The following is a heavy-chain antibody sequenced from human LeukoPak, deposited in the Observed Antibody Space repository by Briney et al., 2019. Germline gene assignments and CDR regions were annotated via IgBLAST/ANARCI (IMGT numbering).Heavy chain of an antibody. CDR1: GFPFSDYY. J-gene: IGHJ4*02. CDR2: ISSSGSTI. D-gene: IGHD2-2*01. Sequence: PGGSLRLSCAASGFPFSDYYMSWIRQAPGKGLEWISCISSSGSTIYYADSVKSRFTISRDNARNSLFLQMNSLRAEDTAVYYCARDSDAYCSSTSCPLDYWGQGTLVTVSS. CDR3: ARDSDAYCSSTSCPLDY. V-gene: IGHV3-11*01.